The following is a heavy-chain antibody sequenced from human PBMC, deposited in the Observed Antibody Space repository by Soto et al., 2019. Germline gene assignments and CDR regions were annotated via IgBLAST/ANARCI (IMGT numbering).Heavy chain of an antibody. CDR3: STRAYDTNGYYRFDP. V-gene: IGHV4-34*01. D-gene: IGHD3-22*01. CDR1: GGSVSSYA. CDR2: INHSGRV. J-gene: IGHJ5*01. Sequence: SYTLSLTCAVYGGSVSSYAWTWIRQSPGKGLEWIGDINHSGRVNYSPSLKSRVTISLDTSKNQFSLTLSAVTAADTAMYYCSTRAYDTNGYYRFDPWGQGTLVTVPS.